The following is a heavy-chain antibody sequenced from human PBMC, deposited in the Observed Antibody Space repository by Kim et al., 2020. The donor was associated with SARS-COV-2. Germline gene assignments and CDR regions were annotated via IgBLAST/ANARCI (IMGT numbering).Heavy chain of an antibody. D-gene: IGHD5-12*01. CDR3: ARDSGRLRDGDYYYYGMDV. CDR1: GFTFSSYG. V-gene: IGHV3-33*01. J-gene: IGHJ6*02. Sequence: GGSLRLSCAASGFTFSSYGMHWVRQAPGKGLEWVAVIWYDGSNKYYANSVKGRFTISRDNSKNTLYLQMNSLRAEDTAVYYCARDSGRLRDGDYYYYGMDVWGQGTTVTVSS. CDR2: IWYDGSNK.